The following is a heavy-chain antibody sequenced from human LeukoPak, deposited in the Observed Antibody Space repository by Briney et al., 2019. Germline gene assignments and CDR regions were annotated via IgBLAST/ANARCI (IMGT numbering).Heavy chain of an antibody. D-gene: IGHD2-2*01. Sequence: GGSLRLSCAGSGFIFSHYWMSWLRQAPGKEPEWVANIKLFGDEQYYGDSVKGRFIISRDNAKNSLYLQMHSLRADDTAIYYCARAESTSGADYWGQGTLVTVSS. CDR2: IKLFGDEQ. CDR3: ARAESTSGADY. CDR1: GFIFSHYW. V-gene: IGHV3-7*01. J-gene: IGHJ4*02.